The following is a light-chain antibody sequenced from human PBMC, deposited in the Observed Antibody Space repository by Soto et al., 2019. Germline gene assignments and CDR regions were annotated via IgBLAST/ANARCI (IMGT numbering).Light chain of an antibody. CDR3: CSYAGSSIFYV. CDR2: EGS. Sequence: QSVLTQPASVSGSPGQSITISCTGTSSDVGSYNFVSWYQQHPGKAPKLMIYEGSKRPSGVSNRFSGSKSGNTASLTISGLQAEDEADYYCCSYAGSSIFYVFGTGTKLTVL. V-gene: IGLV2-23*03. CDR1: SSDVGSYNF. J-gene: IGLJ1*01.